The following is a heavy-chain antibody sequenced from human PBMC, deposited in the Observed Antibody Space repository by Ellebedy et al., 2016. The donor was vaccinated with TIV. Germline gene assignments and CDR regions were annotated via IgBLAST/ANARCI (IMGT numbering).Heavy chain of an antibody. CDR1: GGSFSGYH. V-gene: IGHV4-34*01. Sequence: GSLRLSCAVKGGSFSGYHWSWIRQPPGKGLEWIGDINQSGSTTYNPSLKSRVTMSVDMSKRQFSLKLTSVTAADTAVYYCARWEPVGSWGHWGQGTLVTVSS. D-gene: IGHD1-14*01. CDR3: ARWEPVGSWGH. J-gene: IGHJ4*02. CDR2: INQSGST.